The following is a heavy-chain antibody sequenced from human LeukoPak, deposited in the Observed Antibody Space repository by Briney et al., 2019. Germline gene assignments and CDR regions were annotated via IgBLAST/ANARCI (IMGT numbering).Heavy chain of an antibody. V-gene: IGHV1-2*02. Sequence: GASVKVSCKASGYTFTGYYMHWVRQAPGQGLEWMGGVNPNSGGTNYAQKFQCRVTMTRDTSISTVYMELSSLRSDDTAVYYCARDLPAAPGVSDYWGQGTLVTVSS. CDR3: ARDLPAAPGVSDY. J-gene: IGHJ4*02. D-gene: IGHD2-2*01. CDR2: VNPNSGGT. CDR1: GYTFTGYY.